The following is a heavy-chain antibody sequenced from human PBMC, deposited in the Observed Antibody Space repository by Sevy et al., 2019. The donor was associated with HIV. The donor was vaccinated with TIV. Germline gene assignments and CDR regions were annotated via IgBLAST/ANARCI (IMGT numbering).Heavy chain of an antibody. CDR3: ARVLSYYESSGAYYYMDV. CDR2: ISYDGST. J-gene: IGHJ6*03. D-gene: IGHD3-22*01. CDR1: GGSISSYY. V-gene: IGHV4-59*01. Sequence: SETLSLTCTVSGGSISSYYWSWIRQPPGKGLEWIAYISYDGSTNYDPSLKSRVTISLDTSKNQFSLKLNSVTAADTAVYYCARVLSYYESSGAYYYMDVWGKGTTVTVSS.